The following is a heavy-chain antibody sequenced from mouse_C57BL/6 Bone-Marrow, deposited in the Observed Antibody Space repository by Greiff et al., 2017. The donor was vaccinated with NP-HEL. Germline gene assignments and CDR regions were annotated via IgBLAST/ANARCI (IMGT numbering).Heavy chain of an antibody. CDR1: GYTFTSYW. CDR3: ARRYPPRFAY. D-gene: IGHD1-1*01. Sequence: QVHVKQPGAELVKPGASVKLSCKASGYTFTSYWMHWVKQRPGQGLEWIGMIHPNSGSTNYNEKFKSKATLTVDKSSSTAYMQLSSLTSEDSAVYYCARRYPPRFAYWGQGTLVTVSA. V-gene: IGHV1-64*01. CDR2: IHPNSGST. J-gene: IGHJ3*01.